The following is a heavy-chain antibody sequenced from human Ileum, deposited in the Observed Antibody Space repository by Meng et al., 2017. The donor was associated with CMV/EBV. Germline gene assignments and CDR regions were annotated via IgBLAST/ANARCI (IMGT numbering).Heavy chain of an antibody. CDR2: ISNSGTTT. J-gene: IGHJ4*02. Sequence: GGSLRLSCAASGFTFSDYYMSWIRQAPGKGLEWVLSISNSGTTTYYADSVKGRFTISRDNAKKLLYLKMNSLRVEDTAVYYFTSWGGGYNFDYWGQGTLVTVSS. CDR1: GFTFSDYY. CDR3: TSWGGGYNFDY. D-gene: IGHD5-24*01. V-gene: IGHV3-11*04.